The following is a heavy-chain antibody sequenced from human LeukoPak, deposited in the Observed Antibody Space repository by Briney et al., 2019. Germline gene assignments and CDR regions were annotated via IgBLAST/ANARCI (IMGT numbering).Heavy chain of an antibody. CDR2: IYYSGST. V-gene: IGHV4-39*01. J-gene: IGHJ6*03. Sequence: PSETLSLTCTVSGGSISSSSYYWGWIRQPPGRVGGRIGRIYYSGSTYYIPARKSRVTKSEGTSKNVFAMKLSSGTAADTAVYYCARRVVVIVPRYYEYYMDVWGKGTTVTVSS. CDR3: ARRVVVIVPRYYEYYMDV. CDR1: GGSISSSSYY. D-gene: IGHD2/OR15-2a*01.